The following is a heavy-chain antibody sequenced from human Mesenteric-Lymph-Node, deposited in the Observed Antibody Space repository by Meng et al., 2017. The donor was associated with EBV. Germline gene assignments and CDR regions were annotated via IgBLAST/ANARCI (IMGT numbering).Heavy chain of an antibody. Sequence: LQLQDAGPGLVKPSDTLSLFFTVSGGAISDSSYYWGWIRQPPGKGLEWIGSNHYSGGTFYNPSLKSRVTISLDISKDQLSLKLNSVTATDTAVYYCARHGGGYPVYFGYWGQGTLVTVSS. CDR1: GGAISDSSYY. V-gene: IGHV4-39*01. CDR2: NHYSGGT. CDR3: ARHGGGYPVYFGY. D-gene: IGHD2-8*01. J-gene: IGHJ4*02.